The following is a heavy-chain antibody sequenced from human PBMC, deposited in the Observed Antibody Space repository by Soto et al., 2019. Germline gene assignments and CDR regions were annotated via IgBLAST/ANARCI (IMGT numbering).Heavy chain of an antibody. V-gene: IGHV1-69*08. D-gene: IGHD3-10*01. J-gene: IGHJ4*02. Sequence: QVQLVQSGAEVKKPGSSVKVSCKASGGTFSSYTISWVLQAPGQGLEWMGRIIPILGIANYAQKFQGRVTITADKSTSTDYMELSSLRSEYTAVYYCARDTDGSGSYYNYFDYWGQGTLVTFSS. CDR3: ARDTDGSGSYYNYFDY. CDR1: GGTFSSYT. CDR2: IIPILGIA.